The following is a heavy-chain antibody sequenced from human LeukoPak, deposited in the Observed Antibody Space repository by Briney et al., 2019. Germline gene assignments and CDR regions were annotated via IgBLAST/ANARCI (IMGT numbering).Heavy chain of an antibody. CDR2: IIPILGIA. CDR3: ARDYYDRSGYYPGY. Sequence: SVSVSCKPSGGTFSSYTISWVRQAPGQGLEWVGRIIPILGIANYAHNFQGRVPITANKSTSTAYMELSSLRSEDTAGYYCARDYYDRSGYYPGYWGQGTRVTVSS. J-gene: IGHJ4*02. V-gene: IGHV1-69*04. CDR1: GGTFSSYT. D-gene: IGHD3-22*01.